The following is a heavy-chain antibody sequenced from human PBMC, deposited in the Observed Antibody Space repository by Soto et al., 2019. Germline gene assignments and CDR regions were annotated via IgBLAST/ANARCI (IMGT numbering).Heavy chain of an antibody. CDR1: GYKFINHY. CDR2: INPNGGGT. D-gene: IGHD6-25*01. J-gene: IGHJ4*02. CDR3: ARDSSASATSYSFDN. Sequence: ASVKVSCKASGYKFINHYMHWVRQVPGVGVEWMGIINPNGGGTDYSQKFQGRVTMTRDTSANTVHMELSSLRSEDTGVYFCARDSSASATSYSFDNWGQGTLVTVSS. V-gene: IGHV1-46*01.